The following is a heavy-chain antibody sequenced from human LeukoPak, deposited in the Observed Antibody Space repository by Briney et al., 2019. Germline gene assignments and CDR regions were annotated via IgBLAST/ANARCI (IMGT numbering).Heavy chain of an antibody. CDR1: GITFSSYS. J-gene: IGHJ4*02. V-gene: IGHV3-48*02. CDR2: ISSTSTTI. D-gene: IGHD6-19*01. CDR3: ATSYSSGWNLFDY. Sequence: GGSLRLSCAASGITFSSYSINWVRQAPGKGLEWVSYISSTSTTIYYADSVKGRFTISRDNAKNSLFLQTNSLRDEDTAVYYCATSYSSGWNLFDYWGQGTLVTVSS.